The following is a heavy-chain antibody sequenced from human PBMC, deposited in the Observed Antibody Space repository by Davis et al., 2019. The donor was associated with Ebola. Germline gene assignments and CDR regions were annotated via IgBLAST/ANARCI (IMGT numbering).Heavy chain of an antibody. CDR1: GYTFTSYD. J-gene: IGHJ6*02. V-gene: IGHV1-8*01. CDR2: MNPNSGNT. D-gene: IGHD2-8*02. CDR3: ARVRSCTGGVCKYYYYYGMDV. Sequence: ASVTVSRKASGYTFTSYDINWVRQATGQGLEWMGWMNPNSGNTGYAQKFQGRVTMTRNTSISTAYMELSSLRSEDTAVYYCARVRSCTGGVCKYYYYYGMDVWGQGTTVTVSS.